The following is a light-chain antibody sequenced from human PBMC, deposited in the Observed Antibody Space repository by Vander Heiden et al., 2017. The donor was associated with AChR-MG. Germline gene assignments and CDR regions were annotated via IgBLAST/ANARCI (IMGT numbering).Light chain of an antibody. V-gene: IGLV1-40*01. CDR3: QSYDSRMSGVV. Sequence: QSVLTQPPSVAAAPGQSVTISCTGRSSHIGEGYDLHWYQQLPATDPKPLIYGNSNRPTGDPDRVSGSKSGTSATLAITGLQAEDEADYECQSYDSRMSGVVFGGGTKLTVL. J-gene: IGLJ3*02. CDR1: SSHIGEGYD. CDR2: GNS.